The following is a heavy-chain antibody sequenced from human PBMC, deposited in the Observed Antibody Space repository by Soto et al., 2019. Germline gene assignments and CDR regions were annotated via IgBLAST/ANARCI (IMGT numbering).Heavy chain of an antibody. CDR2: ISYDGSHE. V-gene: IGHV3-30*18. Sequence: QVQLVESGGGVVQPGRSLRLSCVASGFTLNTYGMHWVRQAPGKGLEWVALISYDGSHEYYADSVKGRFTISRDISKNTLFLQMNSLRPEDTAVYYCAKEMFPRTVLDSSSPWGDAWCQGTLVTVSS. CDR3: AKEMFPRTVLDSSSPWGDA. J-gene: IGHJ5*02. CDR1: GFTLNTYG. D-gene: IGHD6-6*01.